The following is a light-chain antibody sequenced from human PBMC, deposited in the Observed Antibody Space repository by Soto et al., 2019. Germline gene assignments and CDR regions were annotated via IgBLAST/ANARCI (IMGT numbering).Light chain of an antibody. CDR2: GAS. CDR1: QSVSSNF. Sequence: EIVLTQSPGILSLTPGERATLSCRASQSVSSNFLAWYQQKPGQAPRLLIYGASTRATGIPDRFSGSGSGTDFTLTINRVEPEDFAVYFCQQYAGSPRTFGQGTKVDI. V-gene: IGKV3-20*01. J-gene: IGKJ1*01. CDR3: QQYAGSPRT.